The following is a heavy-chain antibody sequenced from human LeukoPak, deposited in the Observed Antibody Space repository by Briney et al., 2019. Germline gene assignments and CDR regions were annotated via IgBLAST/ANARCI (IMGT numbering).Heavy chain of an antibody. Sequence: PSETLSLTCTVSGGSISSSSYYWGWIRQPPGKGLEWIGSIYYSGSTYYNPSLKSRVTISVDTSKNQFSLKLSSVSAADTAVYYCASPRVTPFQPFDYWGQGTLVTVSS. CDR3: ASPRVTPFQPFDY. CDR2: IYYSGST. D-gene: IGHD4-23*01. J-gene: IGHJ4*02. V-gene: IGHV4-39*01. CDR1: GGSISSSSYY.